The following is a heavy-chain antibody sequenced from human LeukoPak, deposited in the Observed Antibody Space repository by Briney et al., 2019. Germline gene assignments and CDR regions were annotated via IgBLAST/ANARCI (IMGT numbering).Heavy chain of an antibody. Sequence: AASVKVSCKASGGTFSSYAISWVRQAPGQGLEWMGGIIPIFGTANYAQKFQGRVTITADKSTSTAYMELSSLRSEDTAVYYCARSSYCSSTSCYYYYMDVWGKGTTVTVSS. CDR3: ARSSYCSSTSCYYYYMDV. CDR1: GGTFSSYA. CDR2: IIPIFGTA. J-gene: IGHJ6*03. V-gene: IGHV1-69*06. D-gene: IGHD2-2*01.